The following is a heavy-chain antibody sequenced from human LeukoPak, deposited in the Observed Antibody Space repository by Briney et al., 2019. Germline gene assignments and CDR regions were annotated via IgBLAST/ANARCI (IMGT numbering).Heavy chain of an antibody. Sequence: PGGSLRLSCAASGFTFRNHWMTWVRQAPGKGLEWGANIKKDGSEKYYVDSVKGRFTISRDNSKNTLYLQMNSLRAEDTAVYFCAKDLRYSGSLRAMDYWGQGTLVTVSS. CDR2: IKKDGSEK. J-gene: IGHJ4*02. CDR1: GFTFRNHW. D-gene: IGHD1-26*01. V-gene: IGHV3-7*03. CDR3: AKDLRYSGSLRAMDY.